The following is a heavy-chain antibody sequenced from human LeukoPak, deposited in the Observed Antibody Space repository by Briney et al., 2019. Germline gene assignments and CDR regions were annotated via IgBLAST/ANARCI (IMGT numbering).Heavy chain of an antibody. CDR1: GFTFSSYA. J-gene: IGHJ4*02. D-gene: IGHD3-3*01. Sequence: PGGSLRLSCAASGFTFSSYAMSWVRQAPGKGLEWVSVISGSGGSTYYADSVKGRFTISRDNSKNTLYLQMNSLRAEDTAVYYCAKDGHYDFWSGYYTNFDYRGQGTLVTVSS. V-gene: IGHV3-23*01. CDR2: ISGSGGST. CDR3: AKDGHYDFWSGYYTNFDY.